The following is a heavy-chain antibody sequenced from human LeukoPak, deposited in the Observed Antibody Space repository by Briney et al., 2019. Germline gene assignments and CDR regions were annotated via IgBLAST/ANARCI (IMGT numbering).Heavy chain of an antibody. CDR2: INHSGST. CDR3: ARGPRLRYFDWHYGMDV. V-gene: IGHV4-34*01. Sequence: PSETLSLTCAVYSGSFSGYYWSWIRQPPGKGLEWIGEINHSGSTNYNPSLKSRVTISVDTSKNQFSLKLSSVTAADTAVYYCARGPRLRYFDWHYGMDVWGQGTTVTVSS. CDR1: SGSFSGYY. J-gene: IGHJ6*02. D-gene: IGHD3-9*01.